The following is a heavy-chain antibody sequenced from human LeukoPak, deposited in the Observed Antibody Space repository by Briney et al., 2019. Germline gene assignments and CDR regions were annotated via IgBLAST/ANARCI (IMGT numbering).Heavy chain of an antibody. CDR2: INHSGST. CDR1: GGALCGFY. Sequence: LGSLSLTRAVYGGALCGFYWRWSSEPPGGGVEWGGEINHSGSTNYNPSRKSRVTISVDTSKNQFSLKLSSVTAADTAVYYCAREDCSGSTCLFEYWGQGTLVTVSS. J-gene: IGHJ4*02. V-gene: IGHV4-34*01. D-gene: IGHD2-15*01. CDR3: AREDCSGSTCLFEY.